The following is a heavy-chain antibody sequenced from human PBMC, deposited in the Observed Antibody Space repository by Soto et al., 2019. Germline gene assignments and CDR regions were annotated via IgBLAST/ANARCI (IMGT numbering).Heavy chain of an antibody. Sequence: QITLKESGPTLVKPTQTLTLTCTFSGLSLSTSGEAVGWIRQPPGKALEWLALIYWDDDKRYNPTLKTRLTITKDTSKTQVVLALTNMDPVDTATYFAAHHVSSSPAGWFDPWGQGILVTVSS. D-gene: IGHD6-25*01. J-gene: IGHJ5*02. CDR1: GLSLSTSGEA. CDR3: AHHVSSSPAGWFDP. V-gene: IGHV2-5*02. CDR2: IYWDDDK.